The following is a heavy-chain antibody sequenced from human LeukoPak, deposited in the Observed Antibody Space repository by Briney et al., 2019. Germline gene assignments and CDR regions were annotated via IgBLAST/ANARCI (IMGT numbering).Heavy chain of an antibody. D-gene: IGHD3-3*01. CDR1: GGSFSGYY. CDR2: INHSGST. V-gene: IGHV4-34*01. Sequence: SETLSLTCAVYGGSFSGYYWSWLRQPPGKGLEWIGEINHSGSTNYNPSLKSRVTISVDTSKNQFSLKLSSVTAADTAVYYCARDPSLKRDFWSGYSKGPYYYYGMDVWGQGTTVTVSS. CDR3: ARDPSLKRDFWSGYSKGPYYYYGMDV. J-gene: IGHJ6*02.